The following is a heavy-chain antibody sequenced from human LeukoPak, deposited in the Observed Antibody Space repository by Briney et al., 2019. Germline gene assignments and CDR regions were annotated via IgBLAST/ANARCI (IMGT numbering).Heavy chain of an antibody. CDR2: ILSSGAT. Sequence: SETLFLTCTVSGGSITSGTYRWSWVRQSAGKGLEWIGRILSSGATDYNPSLKSRVTILRDTAKNQFSLLLSSVTGADTAVYYCTRGVVGATAGGDWGQGTLVTVSS. D-gene: IGHD1-26*01. J-gene: IGHJ4*02. CDR3: TRGVVGATAGGD. CDR1: GGSITSGTYR. V-gene: IGHV4-61*02.